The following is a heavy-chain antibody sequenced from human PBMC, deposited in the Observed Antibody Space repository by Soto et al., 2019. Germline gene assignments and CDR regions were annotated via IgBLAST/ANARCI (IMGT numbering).Heavy chain of an antibody. V-gene: IGHV3-48*01. D-gene: IGHD3-10*01. J-gene: IGHJ4*02. CDR2: ISSSSSTI. Sequence: EVQLVESGGGLVQPGGSLRLSCAASGFTFSSYSMNWVRQAPGKGLEWVSYISSSSSTIYYADSVKGRFTISGDNAKNSLYLQMNSLRAEGTAVYYCARANYYGSPGDFDYWGQGTLVTVSS. CDR3: ARANYYGSPGDFDY. CDR1: GFTFSSYS.